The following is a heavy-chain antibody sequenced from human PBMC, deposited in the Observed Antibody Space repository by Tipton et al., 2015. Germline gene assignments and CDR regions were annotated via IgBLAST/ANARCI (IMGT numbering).Heavy chain of an antibody. Sequence: SLRLSCAVSGFTFSNYWMSWVRQSPGKGLKWVANIKYDGSEIQYVDSVKGRFTISRDNSKNTLYLQINSLRAEDTAIYYCAISGSLPYWYFDLWGRGTLVTVSS. J-gene: IGHJ2*01. V-gene: IGHV3-7*03. CDR3: AISGSLPYWYFDL. D-gene: IGHD3-10*01. CDR2: IKYDGSEI. CDR1: GFTFSNYW.